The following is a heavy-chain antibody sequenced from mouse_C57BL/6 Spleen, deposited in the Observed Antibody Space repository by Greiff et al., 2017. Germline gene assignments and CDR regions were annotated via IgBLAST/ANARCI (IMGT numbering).Heavy chain of an antibody. D-gene: IGHD2-5*01. CDR3: ERKNYSNPGFAY. V-gene: IGHV1-53*01. J-gene: IGHJ3*01. CDR2: INPRNGGT. Sequence: QVHVKQPGTELVKPGASVKLSCKASGYTFTSYWMHWVKQRPGQGLEWIGNINPRNGGTNYNEKFKSKATLTVDKSSSTAYMQLSSLTSENSEVYYCERKNYSNPGFAYWGQGTLVTVSA. CDR1: GYTFTSYW.